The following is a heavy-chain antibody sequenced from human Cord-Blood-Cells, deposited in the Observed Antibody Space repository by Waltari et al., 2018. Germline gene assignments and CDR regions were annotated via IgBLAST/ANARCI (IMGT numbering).Heavy chain of an antibody. V-gene: IGHV1-69*01. Sequence: QVQLVQSGAEVKKPGSSVKVSCKASGGTFSSYAISWVRQAPGQGLEWMGGIIPIFGTANYAQKVQGRVTIDADESTSTAYMELSSLRAEDTAVYYCARVRDEGYYFDYWGQGTLVTVSS. CDR2: IIPIFGTA. CDR1: GGTFSSYA. CDR3: ARVRDEGYYFDY. J-gene: IGHJ4*02.